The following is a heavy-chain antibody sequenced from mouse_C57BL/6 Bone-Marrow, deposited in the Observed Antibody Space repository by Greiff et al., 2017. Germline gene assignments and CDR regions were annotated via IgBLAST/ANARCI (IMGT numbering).Heavy chain of an antibody. CDR3: ARGGYYYAMDY. CDR1: GYSFTGYY. V-gene: IGHV1-42*01. Sequence: VQLQQSGPELVKPGASVKISCKASGYSFTGYYMNWVKQSPEKSLEWIGEINPSTGGTTYNQKFKAKATLTVDKSSSTAYMQLKSLTSEDSAVYYCARGGYYYAMDYWGQGTSVTVSS. CDR2: INPSTGGT. J-gene: IGHJ4*01.